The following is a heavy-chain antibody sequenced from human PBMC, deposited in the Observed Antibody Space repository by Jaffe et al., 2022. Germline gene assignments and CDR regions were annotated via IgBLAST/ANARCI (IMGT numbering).Heavy chain of an antibody. CDR3: AKDAPGSNLDY. Sequence: QVQLVESGGGVVQPGGSLRLSCAASGFTFSSYGMHWVRQAPGKGLEWVAFIRYDGSNKYYADSVKGRFTISRDNSKNTLYLQMNSLRAEDTAVYYCAKDAPGSNLDYWGQGTLVTVSS. J-gene: IGHJ4*02. CDR2: IRYDGSNK. V-gene: IGHV3-30*02. CDR1: GFTFSSYG. D-gene: IGHD4-4*01.